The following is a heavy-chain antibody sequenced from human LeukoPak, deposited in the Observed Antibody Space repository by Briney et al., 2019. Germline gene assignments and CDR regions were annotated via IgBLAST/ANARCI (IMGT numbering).Heavy chain of an antibody. CDR3: AKFNIAGGYSGDTFDY. V-gene: IGHV3-23*01. D-gene: IGHD5-12*01. J-gene: IGHJ4*02. Sequence: GGSLRLSCAGSGFTFSYYGMHWVRQAPGKGLEWVSSISGSGGSTYYAVSVKGRFTISRDNSKNTLYLQMNSLRAEDTAIYYCAKFNIAGGYSGDTFDYWGQGTLVTVSS. CDR2: ISGSGGST. CDR1: GFTFSYYG.